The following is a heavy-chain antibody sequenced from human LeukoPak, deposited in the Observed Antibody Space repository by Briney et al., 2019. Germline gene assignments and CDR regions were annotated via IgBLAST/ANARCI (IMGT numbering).Heavy chain of an antibody. Sequence: SETLSLTCTVSGGSISSYFWSWLRQPAGKGLEWIGRIYTSGSTNYHPSLQSRVTMSVDTSKNQFSLKLSSVTAADTAVYYCARDSKAYSSSWSYYYYGMDVWGQGTTVTVSS. CDR2: IYTSGST. CDR1: GGSISSYF. J-gene: IGHJ6*02. CDR3: ARDSKAYSSSWSYYYYGMDV. V-gene: IGHV4-4*07. D-gene: IGHD6-13*01.